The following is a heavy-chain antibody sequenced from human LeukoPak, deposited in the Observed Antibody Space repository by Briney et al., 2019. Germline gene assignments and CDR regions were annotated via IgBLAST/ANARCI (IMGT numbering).Heavy chain of an antibody. V-gene: IGHV3-43D*04. CDR2: ISWDGGST. CDR1: GFTFDDYA. J-gene: IGHJ4*02. D-gene: IGHD6-19*01. Sequence: GGSLRLSCAASGFTFDDYAMHWVRQAPGKGLEWVSLISWDGGSTYYADSVKGRFTISRDNSENSLYLQMNSLRAEDTALYYCAKDRGYRIAVAPNYWGQGTLVTVSS. CDR3: AKDRGYRIAVAPNY.